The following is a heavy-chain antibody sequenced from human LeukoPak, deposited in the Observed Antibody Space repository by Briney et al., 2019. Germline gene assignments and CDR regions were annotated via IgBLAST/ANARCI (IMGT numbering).Heavy chain of an antibody. V-gene: IGHV4-61*02. J-gene: IGHJ2*01. CDR1: GGSISSGGYY. CDR3: ARDKDACGSCYRFDL. D-gene: IGHD2-15*01. CDR2: IYATGST. Sequence: ASETLSLTCTVSGGSISSGGYYWSWFRQPAGKGLEWIGRIYATGSTYYNPSLKSRVTISVDTSKNQFSLKLSSVTAADTAVYYCARDKDACGSCYRFDLWGRGTLVTVSS.